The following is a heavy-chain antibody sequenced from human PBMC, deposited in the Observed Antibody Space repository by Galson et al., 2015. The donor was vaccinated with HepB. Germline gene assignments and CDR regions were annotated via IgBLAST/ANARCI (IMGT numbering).Heavy chain of an antibody. CDR1: GYTFTSYA. D-gene: IGHD2-2*01. CDR3: AREREEDIVVVPAAILVSNYYYYYMDV. CDR2: INAGNGNT. Sequence: SVKVSCKASGYTFTSYAMHWVRQAPGQRLEWMGWINAGNGNTKYSQKFQGRVTITRDTSASTAYMELSSLRSEDTAVYYCAREREEDIVVVPAAILVSNYYYYYMDVWGKGTTVTVSS. J-gene: IGHJ6*03. V-gene: IGHV1-3*01.